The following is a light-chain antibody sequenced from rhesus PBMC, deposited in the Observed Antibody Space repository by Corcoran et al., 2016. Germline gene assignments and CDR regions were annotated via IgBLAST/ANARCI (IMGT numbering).Light chain of an antibody. CDR2: QAT. Sequence: DFVLTQSPASLAVSPGQRATITCRASESVRFFGINLIHLYQQTPGQPPKLLVYQATTKDTGVPSRFCGSESGTHFTLKIYTVEDDDARDYYWLQSKNSQYGFRQGTKVEIK. J-gene: IGKJ2*01. CDR3: LQSKNSQYG. CDR1: ESVRFFGINL. V-gene: IGKV7-13*01.